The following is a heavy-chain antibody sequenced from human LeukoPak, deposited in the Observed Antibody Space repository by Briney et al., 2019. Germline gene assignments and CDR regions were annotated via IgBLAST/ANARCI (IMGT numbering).Heavy chain of an antibody. J-gene: IGHJ4*02. D-gene: IGHD2-2*01. V-gene: IGHV3-48*03. Sequence: GGSLGLSCAASGFTFSSYEMNWVRQAPGKGLEWVSYISSSGSTIYYADSVKGRFTISRDNAKNSPYLQMNSLRAEDTAVYYCARWCVVPAAGFDYWGQGTLVTVSS. CDR1: GFTFSSYE. CDR3: ARWCVVPAAGFDY. CDR2: ISSSGSTI.